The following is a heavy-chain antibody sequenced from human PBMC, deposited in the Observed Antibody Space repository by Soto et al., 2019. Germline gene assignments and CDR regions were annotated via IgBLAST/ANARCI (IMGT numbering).Heavy chain of an antibody. D-gene: IGHD1-26*01. V-gene: IGHV3-23*01. CDR2: ISGTGGST. CDR1: GFTFSSYA. J-gene: IGHJ4*02. CDR3: AKSPGSDWDYCDF. Sequence: DVQLLESGGGLVQPGGSLRLSCAASGFTFSSYAMTWVRQAPGKGLEWVSGISGTGGSTFSADSVKGRFAISRDNSKNMWYLQMNSPTAGYTAGDYCAKSPGSDWDYCDFWGQGTRVTVSS.